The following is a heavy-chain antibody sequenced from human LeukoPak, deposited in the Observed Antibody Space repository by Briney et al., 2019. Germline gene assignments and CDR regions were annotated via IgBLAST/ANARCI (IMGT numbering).Heavy chain of an antibody. Sequence: ASVKVSCKASGYTFTSYDINWVRQATGQGLEWMGWMNPNSGNTGYAQKFQGRVTMTRNTSISTAYMELSSLRSEDTAVYYCARGRGSSSWYWYYYDYMDVWGKGTTVTVSS. CDR3: ARGRGSSSWYWYYYDYMDV. D-gene: IGHD6-13*01. CDR2: MNPNSGNT. CDR1: GYTFTSYD. J-gene: IGHJ6*03. V-gene: IGHV1-8*01.